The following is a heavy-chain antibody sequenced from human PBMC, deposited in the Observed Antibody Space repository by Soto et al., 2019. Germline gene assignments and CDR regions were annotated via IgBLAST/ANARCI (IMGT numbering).Heavy chain of an antibody. CDR3: AKDGTVTTGPYYYYYYYMDV. Sequence: GGSLRLSCAASGFTFSSYGMHWVRQAPGKGLEWVAVISYDGSNKYYADSVKGRFTISRDNSKNTLYLQMNSLRAEDTAVYYCAKDGTVTTGPYYYYYYYMDVWGKGTTVTVSS. D-gene: IGHD4-4*01. CDR1: GFTFSSYG. J-gene: IGHJ6*03. CDR2: ISYDGSNK. V-gene: IGHV3-30*18.